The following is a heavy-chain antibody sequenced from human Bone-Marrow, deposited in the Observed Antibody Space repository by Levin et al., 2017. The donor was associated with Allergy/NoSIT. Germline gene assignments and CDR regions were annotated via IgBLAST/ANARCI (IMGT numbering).Heavy chain of an antibody. V-gene: IGHV4-59*01. CDR3: ARGTYYYYDSSGYLFWVDP. CDR2: IYHSGSS. CDR1: GGSISSYY. D-gene: IGHD3-22*01. Sequence: PSQTLSLTCTVSGGSISSYYWTWIRQPPGKGLEWIGFIYHSGSSNYNPSLKSRVTISLDTPKNQFSLKLTSVTAADTAVYFCARGTYYYYDSSGYLFWVDPWGQGTLVTVSS. J-gene: IGHJ5*02.